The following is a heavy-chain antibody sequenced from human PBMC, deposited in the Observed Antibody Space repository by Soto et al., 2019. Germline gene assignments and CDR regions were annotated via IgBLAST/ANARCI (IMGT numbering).Heavy chain of an antibody. CDR2: IYYSGST. Sequence: SETLSLTCTVSGGSISSYYWSWIRQPPGKGLEWIGYIYYSGSTNYNPSLKSRVTISVDTSKNQFSLKLSSVTAADTAVYYCARLGNWFDPWGQGTLVTVS. V-gene: IGHV4-59*08. CDR3: ARLGNWFDP. CDR1: GGSISSYY. J-gene: IGHJ5*02.